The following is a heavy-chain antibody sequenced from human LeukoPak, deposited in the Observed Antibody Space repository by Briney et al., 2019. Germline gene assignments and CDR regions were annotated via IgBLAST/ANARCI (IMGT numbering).Heavy chain of an antibody. CDR1: GFTCDYYG. V-gene: IGHV3-20*04. CDR3: ARASYSGYDSDY. J-gene: IGHJ4*02. Sequence: GGSLRLSCAASGFTCDYYGMSCVRQAPGKGLEWVSGINWNGGSTGYADSVKGRFTISRDNAKNSLYLQMNSLRAEDTALYYCARASYSGYDSDYWGQGTLVTVSA. D-gene: IGHD5-12*01. CDR2: INWNGGST.